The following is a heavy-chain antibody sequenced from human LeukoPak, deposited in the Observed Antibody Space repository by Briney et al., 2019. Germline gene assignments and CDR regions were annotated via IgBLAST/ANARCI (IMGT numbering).Heavy chain of an antibody. CDR3: ARVPSGWYRYYFDY. D-gene: IGHD6-19*01. CDR1: GGSFSGYY. Sequence: SETLSLTCAVYGGSFSGYYWSWIRQPPGKGLEWIGEINHSGSTNYNPSLKSRVTISVDTSKNQFSLKLSSVTAADTAVYYCARVPSGWYRYYFDYWGQGTLVTVSS. J-gene: IGHJ4*02. CDR2: INHSGST. V-gene: IGHV4-34*01.